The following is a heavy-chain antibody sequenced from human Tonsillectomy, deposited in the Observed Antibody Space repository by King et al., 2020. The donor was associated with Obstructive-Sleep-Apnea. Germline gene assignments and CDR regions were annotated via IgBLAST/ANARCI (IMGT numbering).Heavy chain of an antibody. V-gene: IGHV1-69*01. Sequence: VQLVESGAEVKKPGSSVRVSCKASGGTFSSNTFSWVRQAPGGGLEGMGGIIPVFGTANYAQKFQGRVTITADESTSTVNMALSSLRSEDTAVYYCARGDYNSSGYYPVDYYGMDVWGQGTAVTVSS. CDR2: IIPVFGTA. J-gene: IGHJ6*02. D-gene: IGHD3-22*01. CDR1: GGTFSSNT. CDR3: ARGDYNSSGYYPVDYYGMDV.